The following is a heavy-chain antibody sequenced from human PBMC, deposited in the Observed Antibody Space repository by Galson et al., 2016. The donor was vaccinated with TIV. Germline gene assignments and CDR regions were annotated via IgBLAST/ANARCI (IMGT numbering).Heavy chain of an antibody. Sequence: SVKVSCKASGYTFSKYYMHWVRQAPGQGLEWMGIINPSDGTTVYAQSFQGRVTMTRDTSTSTVSMDLSSLTSEDTAVYYCVSGMGSGRPLNFDYWGQGTLVTVST. CDR2: INPSDGTT. CDR3: VSGMGSGRPLNFDY. J-gene: IGHJ4*02. CDR1: GYTFSKYY. V-gene: IGHV1-46*03. D-gene: IGHD3-10*01.